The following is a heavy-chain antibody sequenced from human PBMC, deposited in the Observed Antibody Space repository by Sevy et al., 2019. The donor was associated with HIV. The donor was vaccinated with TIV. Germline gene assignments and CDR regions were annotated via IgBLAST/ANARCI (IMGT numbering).Heavy chain of an antibody. D-gene: IGHD2-15*01. CDR2: ISYDGSSK. J-gene: IGHJ6*02. CDR1: GFTFSSYA. CDR3: ARDLGGCSGGSCYSPYGMDV. V-gene: IGHV3-30-3*01. Sequence: GGSLRLSCAASGFTFSSYAMHWVRQAPGKGLEWVAVISYDGSSKYYADSGKGRFTISGDNSKNTLYLQMNSLRAEDTAVYYCARDLGGCSGGSCYSPYGMDVWGQGTTVTVSS.